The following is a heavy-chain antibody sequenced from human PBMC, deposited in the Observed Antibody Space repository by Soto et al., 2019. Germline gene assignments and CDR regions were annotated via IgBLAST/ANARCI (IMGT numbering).Heavy chain of an antibody. D-gene: IGHD3-10*01. V-gene: IGHV3-9*01. CDR2: ISWNSGSI. CDR3: AKVGMVRGVMSGMDV. CDR1: GFTFDDYA. Sequence: SRRLSCAASGFTFDDYAMHWVRQAPGKGLEWVSGISWNSGSIGYADSVKGRFTISRDNAKNSLYLQMNSLRAEDTALYYCAKVGMVRGVMSGMDVWGQGTTVTVSS. J-gene: IGHJ6*02.